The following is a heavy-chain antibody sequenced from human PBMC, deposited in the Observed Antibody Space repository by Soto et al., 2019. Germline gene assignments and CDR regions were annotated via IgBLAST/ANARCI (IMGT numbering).Heavy chain of an antibody. Sequence: QVQLVQSGAEVKKPGASVKVSCKASGYTFTSYAMHWVRQAPGQRLEWMGWINAGNGNTKYSQKFQGRVTMTRDTSASTAYRELSSLRSEDTAVDYWARGPGGPDGPGDYWGQGTLVTVSS. D-gene: IGHD2-15*01. V-gene: IGHV1-3*01. CDR2: INAGNGNT. CDR1: GYTFTSYA. CDR3: ARGPGGPDGPGDY. J-gene: IGHJ4*02.